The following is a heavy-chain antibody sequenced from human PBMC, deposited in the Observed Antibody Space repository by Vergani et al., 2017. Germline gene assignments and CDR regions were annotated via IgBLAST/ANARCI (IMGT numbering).Heavy chain of an antibody. Sequence: QVQLQESGPGLVKPSQTLYLTCTVSGGSISSGGYYWSWIRQPPGKGLEWIGYIYYRGSTYYNPSLKSRVTISVDTSKNQFSLKLSSVTAADTAVYYCARYLYIAAAGIDYWGQGTLVTVSS. CDR2: IYYRGST. V-gene: IGHV4-31*03. J-gene: IGHJ4*02. CDR3: ARYLYIAAAGIDY. CDR1: GGSISSGGYY. D-gene: IGHD6-13*01.